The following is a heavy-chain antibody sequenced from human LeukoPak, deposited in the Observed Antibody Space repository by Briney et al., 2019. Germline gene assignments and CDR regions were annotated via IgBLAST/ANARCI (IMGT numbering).Heavy chain of an antibody. CDR2: INSDGSST. CDR3: ARQDYGDYYYYMDV. J-gene: IGHJ6*03. CDR1: GFTFSSYW. D-gene: IGHD4-17*01. V-gene: IGHV3-74*01. Sequence: PGGSLRLSCAASGFTFSSYWMHWVRQAPGKGLVWVSRINSDGSSTSYADSVKGRFTISRDNAKNTLYLQMNSLRAEDTAVYYCARQDYGDYYYYMDVWGKGTTVTISS.